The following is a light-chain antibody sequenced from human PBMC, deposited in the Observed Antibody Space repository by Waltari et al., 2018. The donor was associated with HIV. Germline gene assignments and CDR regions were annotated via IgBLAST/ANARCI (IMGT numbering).Light chain of an antibody. CDR3: ATWDDTLNALV. Sequence: QSLLTQPPSVSGAPRQSVTISCSGPSTNIGHSSVYWYQQLPGQPPRLLIYDDTLVPSGVSDRFSGSRSDTSASLAISGLQSEDEADYYCATWDDTLNALVFGGGTRLTVL. J-gene: IGLJ2*01. CDR1: STNIGHSS. CDR2: DDT. V-gene: IGLV1-36*01.